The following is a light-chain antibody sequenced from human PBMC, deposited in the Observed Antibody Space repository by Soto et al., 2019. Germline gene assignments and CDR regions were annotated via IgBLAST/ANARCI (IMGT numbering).Light chain of an antibody. J-gene: IGKJ1*01. Sequence: DIQMTQSPSTLSASVGDTVTITCRASQTISGGLAWYQQRPGKAPNLLIFDASTLASVVPSRFSGSGSGTTFSLTISSLQSDDFATYYCLQYNGYYRTLGNGTKV. V-gene: IGKV1-5*01. CDR3: LQYNGYYRT. CDR1: QTISGG. CDR2: DAS.